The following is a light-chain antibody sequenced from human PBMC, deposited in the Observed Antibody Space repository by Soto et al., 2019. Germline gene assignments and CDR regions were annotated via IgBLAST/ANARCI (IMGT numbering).Light chain of an antibody. CDR3: QTWGTGPFV. CDR1: SGHSIYA. CDR2: LNSDGSH. Sequence: QSVLTQSPSASASLGASVKLTCTLSSGHSIYAIAWHQQQPEKGPRYLMKLNSDGSHSKGDGIPDRFSGSSSGAERYLTISSLQSEDEADYYCQTWGTGPFVFGTGTKDIVL. V-gene: IGLV4-69*01. J-gene: IGLJ1*01.